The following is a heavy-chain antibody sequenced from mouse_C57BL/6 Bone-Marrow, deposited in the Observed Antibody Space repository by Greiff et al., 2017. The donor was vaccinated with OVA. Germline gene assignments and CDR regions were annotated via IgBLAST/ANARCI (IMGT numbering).Heavy chain of an antibody. J-gene: IGHJ2*01. V-gene: IGHV1-19*01. CDR2: INPYNGGT. D-gene: IGHD1-1*01. CDR3: ARRDGSRGDYFDY. CDR1: GYTFTDYY. Sequence: EVQLQQSGPVLVKPGASVKMSCKASGYTFTDYYMNWVKQSHGKSLEWIGVINPYNGGTSYNQKFKGKATLTVDKSSSTAYMELNSLTSEDSAVYYCARRDGSRGDYFDYWGQGTTLTVSS.